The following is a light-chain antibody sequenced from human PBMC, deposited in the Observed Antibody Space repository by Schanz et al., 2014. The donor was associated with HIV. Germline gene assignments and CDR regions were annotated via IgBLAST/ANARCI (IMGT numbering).Light chain of an antibody. CDR1: QSVNTNY. V-gene: IGKV3-20*01. J-gene: IGKJ1*01. CDR2: DAS. Sequence: EIVLTQFPGTLSLSPGERATLSCRASQSVNTNYLAWYQQKPGQSPRLLIYDASNRATGIPDRFSGSGSGTDFTLTISRLESEDFAVYYCQQYATSPWTFGQGTKVDVK. CDR3: QQYATSPWT.